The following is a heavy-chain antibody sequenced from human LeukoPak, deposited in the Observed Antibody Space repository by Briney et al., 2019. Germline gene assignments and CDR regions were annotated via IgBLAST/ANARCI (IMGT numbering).Heavy chain of an antibody. CDR1: GFAFSSYG. V-gene: IGHV3-30*18. CDR2: ISYDGSNK. D-gene: IGHD6-6*01. CDR3: AKGSIAAPLYYYYYGMDV. Sequence: PGGSLRLSCAASGFAFSSYGMHWVRQAPGKGLEWVAVISYDGSNKYYADSVKGRFTISRDNSKNTLYLQMNSLRAEDTAVYYCAKGSIAAPLYYYYYGMDVWGQGTTVTVSS. J-gene: IGHJ6*02.